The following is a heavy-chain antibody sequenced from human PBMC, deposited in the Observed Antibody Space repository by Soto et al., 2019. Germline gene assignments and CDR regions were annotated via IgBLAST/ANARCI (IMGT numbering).Heavy chain of an antibody. D-gene: IGHD2-21*01. J-gene: IGHJ6*02. CDR3: SRTPRGGGGSNLDV. Sequence: GGSLRLSCAASGFTFSSYWMHWVRQAPGKGLAWVSRISGDGSSTTYADSVKGRFTISRDNAKNTLSLQMNSLRAEDTAVYYCSRTPRGGGGSNLDVWGQGATVTVSS. CDR1: GFTFSSYW. V-gene: IGHV3-74*01. CDR2: ISGDGSST.